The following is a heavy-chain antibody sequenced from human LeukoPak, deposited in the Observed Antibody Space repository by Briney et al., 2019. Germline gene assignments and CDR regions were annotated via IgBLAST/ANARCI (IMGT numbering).Heavy chain of an antibody. Sequence: GESLKISCKGSGFTSTNYWIAWVRQVPGKDLEWMGNIYARDHDTRYSPSFQGGQVTISADKSFTSVYLQWSSLKASDTAIYYCARERGGSGYDSGLDYDYWGQGALVTVSS. V-gene: IGHV5-51*01. CDR3: ARERGGSGYDSGLDYDY. D-gene: IGHD5-12*01. CDR1: GFTSTNYW. J-gene: IGHJ4*02. CDR2: IYARDHDT.